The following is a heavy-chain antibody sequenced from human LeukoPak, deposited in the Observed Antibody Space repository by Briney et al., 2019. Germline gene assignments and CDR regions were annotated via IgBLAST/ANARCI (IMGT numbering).Heavy chain of an antibody. Sequence: SXXLSLTCAVSGYSISSGYYWGWIRPPPGKGVEWIGSIYHSGSTYYNPSLKRGVTISVDTSKTQFSLKLSSVTAADTAVYYCARSSIAARRDFDYWGQGTLVTVSS. J-gene: IGHJ4*02. CDR2: IYHSGST. D-gene: IGHD6-6*01. V-gene: IGHV4-38-2*01. CDR3: ARSSIAARRDFDY. CDR1: GYSISSGYY.